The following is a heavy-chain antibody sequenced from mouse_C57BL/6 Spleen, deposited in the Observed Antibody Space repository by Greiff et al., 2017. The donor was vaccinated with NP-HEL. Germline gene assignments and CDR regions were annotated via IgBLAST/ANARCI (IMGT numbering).Heavy chain of an antibody. CDR1: GYAFSSSW. CDR3: ARRGGLHWYFDV. D-gene: IGHD2-4*01. CDR2: IYPGDGDT. J-gene: IGHJ1*03. Sequence: QVQLQQSGPELVKPGASVKISCKASGYAFSSSWMNWVKQRPGKGLEWIGRIYPGDGDTNYNGKFKGKATLTADKSSSTAYMQLSSLTSEDSAVYFCARRGGLHWYFDVWGTGTTVTVSS. V-gene: IGHV1-82*01.